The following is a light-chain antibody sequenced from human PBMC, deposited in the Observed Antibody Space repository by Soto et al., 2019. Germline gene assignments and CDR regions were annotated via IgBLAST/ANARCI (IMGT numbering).Light chain of an antibody. CDR1: QGIGND. V-gene: IGKV1-6*01. J-gene: IGKJ4*01. Sequence: AIQMTQSPSSLSASVGDRVTITCRASQGIGNDLGWYQQIPGKAPKLLIFAASSLQSGVPSRFSGSGSGTDFTLTISSLQPEDFATYYCLQDHNYPLTFGGGTKVEIK. CDR2: AAS. CDR3: LQDHNYPLT.